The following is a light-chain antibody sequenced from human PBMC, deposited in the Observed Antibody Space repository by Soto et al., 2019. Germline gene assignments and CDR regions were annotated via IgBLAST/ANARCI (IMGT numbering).Light chain of an antibody. CDR3: GAWDGSLSVVL. CDR2: DSY. V-gene: IGLV1-51*01. Sequence: QSVLTQPPSVSAAPGQKVTISCSGSSVNIGSNYVSWYQQLPGTAPKLVIYDSYRRPSEIPDRFSGSKSGTSATLDITGLQTGDEADYYCGAWDGSLSVVLFGGGTKVTVL. J-gene: IGLJ2*01. CDR1: SVNIGSNY.